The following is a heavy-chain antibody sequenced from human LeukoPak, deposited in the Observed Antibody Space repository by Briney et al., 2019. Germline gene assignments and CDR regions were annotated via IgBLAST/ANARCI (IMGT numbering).Heavy chain of an antibody. CDR3: ARAAGVDTASSYYYYMDV. CDR1: GGSISSGSYY. CDR2: IYTSGST. V-gene: IGHV4-61*02. D-gene: IGHD5-18*01. J-gene: IGHJ6*03. Sequence: SETLSLTCTVSGGSISSGSYYWSWIRQPAGKGLEWIGRIYTSGSTNYNPSLKSRVTISVDTSKNQFSLKLSSVTAADTAVYYCARAAGVDTASSYYYYMDVWGKGTTVTVSS.